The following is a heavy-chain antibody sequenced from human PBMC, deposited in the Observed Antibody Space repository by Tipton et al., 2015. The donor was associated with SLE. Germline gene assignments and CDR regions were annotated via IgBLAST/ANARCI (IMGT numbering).Heavy chain of an antibody. CDR3: ARELNWDYYFDY. J-gene: IGHJ4*02. Sequence: SLRLSCAASGFSFSTYPMSWVRQAPGKGLEWVSAISGNGGNTYYADSVKGRFTISRDNSKNTLYLQMNSLRAEDTAVYYCARELNWDYYFDYWGQGTPVTVSS. CDR2: ISGNGGNT. V-gene: IGHV3-23*01. CDR1: GFSFSTYP. D-gene: IGHD7-27*01.